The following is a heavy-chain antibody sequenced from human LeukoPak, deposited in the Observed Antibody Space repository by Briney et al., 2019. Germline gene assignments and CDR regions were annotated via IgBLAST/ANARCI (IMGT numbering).Heavy chain of an antibody. CDR1: GFTFSSSV. V-gene: IGHV3-30*02. D-gene: IGHD3-3*01. CDR2: IQYEGGIK. CDR3: ARVFRPSLTVFIIRGAFDI. J-gene: IGHJ3*02. Sequence: GGSLRLSCAAPGFTFSSSVMHWVRQAPGKGLEWVAFIQYEGGIKYYADSVKGRFTISRDNSKNTLYLQMNSLRAEDTAVYYCARVFRPSLTVFIIRGAFDIWGQGTMVTDSS.